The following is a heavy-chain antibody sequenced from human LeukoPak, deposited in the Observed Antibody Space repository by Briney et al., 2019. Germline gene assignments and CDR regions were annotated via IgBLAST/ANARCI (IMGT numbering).Heavy chain of an antibody. CDR3: ARGGGGEYSSGWYDY. V-gene: IGHV4-59*01. Sequence: SETLSLTCTVSGGSISGYYWSWIRQPPGKGLEWIGYIYYSGSTNYNPSLKSRVTISVDTPKNQFSLKLSSVTAADTAVYYCARGGGGEYSSGWYDYWGQGTLVTVSS. D-gene: IGHD6-19*01. J-gene: IGHJ4*02. CDR1: GGSISGYY. CDR2: IYYSGST.